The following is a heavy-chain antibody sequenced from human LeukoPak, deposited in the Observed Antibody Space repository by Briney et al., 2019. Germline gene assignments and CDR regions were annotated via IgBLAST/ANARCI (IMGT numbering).Heavy chain of an antibody. D-gene: IGHD6-13*01. CDR3: ASTPHSSGWYIAPY. CDR2: IYYSGDT. CDR1: GGSISSSTYY. V-gene: IGHV4-39*01. Sequence: SETLSLTCIVSGGSISSSTYYWGWIRQPPGKGLEWIGCIYYSGDTYYNPSLKSRITLSVDTSKNQFSLKLSSVTAADTAMYYCASTPHSSGWYIAPYWGQGTLVFVSS. J-gene: IGHJ4*02.